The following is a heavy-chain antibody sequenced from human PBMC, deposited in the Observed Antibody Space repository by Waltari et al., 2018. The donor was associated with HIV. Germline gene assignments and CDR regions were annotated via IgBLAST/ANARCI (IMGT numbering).Heavy chain of an antibody. CDR2: IKQDGSEK. V-gene: IGHV3-7*01. CDR3: AREGDFWSGYSPDY. J-gene: IGHJ4*02. CDR1: GFTFSSYW. Sequence: EVQLVESGGGLVQPGGSLRLSCAASGFTFSSYWMSWVRQAPGKGLEWVANIKQDGSEKYYVDSVKGRFTISRDNAKNSLYLQMNSLRAEDTAVYYCAREGDFWSGYSPDYWGQGTLVTVSS. D-gene: IGHD3-3*01.